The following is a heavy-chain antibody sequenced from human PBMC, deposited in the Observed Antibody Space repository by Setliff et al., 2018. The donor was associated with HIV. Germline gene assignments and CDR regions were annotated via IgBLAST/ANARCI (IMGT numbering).Heavy chain of an antibody. Sequence: PSETLSLTCTVSGGSITSYYRSWIRQTPGKRLEYIRYIYYNGGTNYNPSLKSRVTISLVTSKNQFSLSLRSVTAADTAVYFCARERPQSHFFDYWGQGTLVTVSS. CDR3: ARERPQSHFFDY. CDR1: GGSITSYY. J-gene: IGHJ4*02. CDR2: IYYNGGT. V-gene: IGHV4-59*01. D-gene: IGHD6-19*01.